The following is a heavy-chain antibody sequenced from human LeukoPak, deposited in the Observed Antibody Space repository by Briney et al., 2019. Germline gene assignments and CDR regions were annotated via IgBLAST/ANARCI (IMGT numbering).Heavy chain of an antibody. J-gene: IGHJ4*02. CDR2: INHSGST. D-gene: IGHD3-9*01. Sequence: SETLSLTCAVYGGSFSGYYLSWIRQPPGKGLEWIGEINHSGSTNYNPSLKSRVTISVDTSKNQFSLKLSSVTAADTAVYYCARGPSILTGYYDFDYWGQGTLVTVSS. CDR3: ARGPSILTGYYDFDY. CDR1: GGSFSGYY. V-gene: IGHV4-34*01.